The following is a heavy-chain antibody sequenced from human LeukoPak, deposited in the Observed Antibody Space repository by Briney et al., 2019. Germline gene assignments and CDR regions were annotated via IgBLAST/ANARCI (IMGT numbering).Heavy chain of an antibody. CDR1: GFTFSSYW. Sequence: GGSLRLSCAASGFTFSSYWMSWVRQAPGKGLEWVANIKQDGSEKYYVDSVKGRFTISRDNAKNSLYLQMNSLRAEDTAVYYCARTHGVAAADGHFDYWGQGTLVTVSS. CDR3: ARTHGVAAADGHFDY. V-gene: IGHV3-7*01. J-gene: IGHJ4*02. D-gene: IGHD6-13*01. CDR2: IKQDGSEK.